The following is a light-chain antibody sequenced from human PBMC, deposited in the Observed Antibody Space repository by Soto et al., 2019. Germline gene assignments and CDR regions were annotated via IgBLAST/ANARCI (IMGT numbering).Light chain of an antibody. V-gene: IGKV1-39*01. CDR1: QSISRY. Sequence: DIQMTQSPSTLSSSVGDRVTITCRASQSISRYLSWYQQKPGRAPHLLISAASSLQSGVPSRVSGSGSGTDFTLTISFLQPEDFGTYYCQQGFSTPLTFGGGTKVDI. J-gene: IGKJ4*01. CDR3: QQGFSTPLT. CDR2: AAS.